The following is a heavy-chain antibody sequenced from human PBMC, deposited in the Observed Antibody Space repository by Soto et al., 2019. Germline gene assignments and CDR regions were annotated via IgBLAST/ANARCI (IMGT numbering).Heavy chain of an antibody. J-gene: IGHJ5*02. Sequence: GGSLRLSCAASGFTFSSYAMSWVRQAPGKGLEWVSAISGSGGSTYYADSVKGRFTISRDNSKNTLYLQMNSLRAEDTAVYYCAKKPAGVFHRRDWFDPWGQGTLVTVSS. CDR2: ISGSGGST. CDR3: AKKPAGVFHRRDWFDP. V-gene: IGHV3-23*01. CDR1: GFTFSSYA. D-gene: IGHD6-19*01.